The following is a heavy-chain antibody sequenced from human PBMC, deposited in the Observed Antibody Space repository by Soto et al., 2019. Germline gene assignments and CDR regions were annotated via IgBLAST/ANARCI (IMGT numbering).Heavy chain of an antibody. V-gene: IGHV4-30-4*08. J-gene: IGHJ4*02. CDR1: GDSFISDEYY. CDR2: IYYSGNT. Sequence: QVQLQESGPGLVKPSQTLSLTCTVPGDSFISDEYYWSWIRQPPGKSPEWIGYIYYSGNTYYNPSLKSRVFISVDRSKNQFSLELSSVTAADTAVYYCARDSDYGSRGTLVTVSS. CDR3: ARDSDY.